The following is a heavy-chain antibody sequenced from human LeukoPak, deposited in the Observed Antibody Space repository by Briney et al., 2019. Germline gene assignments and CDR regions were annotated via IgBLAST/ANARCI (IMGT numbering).Heavy chain of an antibody. CDR1: GYSISSGYY. J-gene: IGHJ5*02. Sequence: SETLSLTCTVSGYSISSGYYWGWIRQPPGKGLEWIGSIYHSGSTYYNPSLKSRVTISVDTSKNQFSLKLSSVTAADTAVYYCASSGGSYGGGWFDPWGQGILVTVSS. V-gene: IGHV4-38-2*02. CDR3: ASSGGSYGGGWFDP. CDR2: IYHSGST. D-gene: IGHD1-26*01.